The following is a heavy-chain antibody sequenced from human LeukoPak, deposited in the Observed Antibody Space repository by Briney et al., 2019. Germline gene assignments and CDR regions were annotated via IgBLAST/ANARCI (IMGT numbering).Heavy chain of an antibody. CDR2: INHSGST. CDR3: ARGRYCSGGSCYVDY. V-gene: IGHV4-34*01. D-gene: IGHD2-15*01. CDR1: GGSFSGYY. Sequence: SSETLSPTCAVYGGSFSGYYWSWIRQPPGKGLEWIGEINHSGSTNYNPSLKSRVTISVDTSKNQFSLKLSSVTAADTAVYYCARGRYCSGGSCYVDYWGQGTLVTVSS. J-gene: IGHJ4*02.